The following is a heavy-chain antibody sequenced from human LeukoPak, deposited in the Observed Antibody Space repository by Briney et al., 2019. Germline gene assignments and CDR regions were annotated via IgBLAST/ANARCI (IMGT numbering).Heavy chain of an antibody. CDR2: ISYDGSNK. CDR3: AKGLLSY. V-gene: IGHV3-30*04. Sequence: GGSLRLSCAASGFTFSSYAMHWVRQAPGKGLEWVAVISYDGSNKYYADSVKGRFTISRDNSKNTLYLQMNSPRAEDTAVYYCAKGLLSYWGQGTLVTVSS. J-gene: IGHJ4*02. CDR1: GFTFSSYA. D-gene: IGHD2/OR15-2a*01.